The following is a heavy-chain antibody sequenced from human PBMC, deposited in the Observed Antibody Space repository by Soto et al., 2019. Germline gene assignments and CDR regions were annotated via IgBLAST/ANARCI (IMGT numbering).Heavy chain of an antibody. CDR2: IIPLSGTT. CDR3: ATEGFSGSYLSN. J-gene: IGHJ4*02. Sequence: SVKVSCKASGGSLTNYVIKWVRQAPGQGLEWVGGIIPLSGTTNYAQKFQGRVTITADVSTSTAYMELSSLRSEDTAVYFCATEGFSGSYLSNWGQGIQVTVSS. CDR1: GGSLTNYV. D-gene: IGHD1-26*01. V-gene: IGHV1-69*13.